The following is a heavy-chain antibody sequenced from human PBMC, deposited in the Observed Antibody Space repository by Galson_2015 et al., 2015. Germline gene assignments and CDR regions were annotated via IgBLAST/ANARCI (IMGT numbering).Heavy chain of an antibody. CDR1: GYSISSGYY. J-gene: IGHJ6*03. V-gene: IGHV4-38-2*01. D-gene: IGHD6-13*01. CDR2: IYHSGST. CDR3: ARVPSGSSLYYYYMDV. Sequence: SETLSLTCAVSGYSISSGYYWGWIRQPPGKGLEWIGSIYHSGSTYYNPSLKSRVTVSVDTSKNQFSLKLSSVTAADTAVYYCARVPSGSSLYYYYMDVWGKGTTVTVSS.